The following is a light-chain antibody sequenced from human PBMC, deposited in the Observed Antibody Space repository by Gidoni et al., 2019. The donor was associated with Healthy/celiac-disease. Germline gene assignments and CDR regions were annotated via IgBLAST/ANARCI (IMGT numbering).Light chain of an antibody. CDR3: QQFNSYPRT. J-gene: IGKJ1*01. Sequence: AIQLTQSPSSLSASVGDRVTITCRASQGISSALAWYQQKPGKAPKPLIYDASSLESGVPSRFSGSGSGTDFTLTISSLQPEDFATYYCQQFNSYPRTFXQXTKVEIK. V-gene: IGKV1-13*02. CDR1: QGISSA. CDR2: DAS.